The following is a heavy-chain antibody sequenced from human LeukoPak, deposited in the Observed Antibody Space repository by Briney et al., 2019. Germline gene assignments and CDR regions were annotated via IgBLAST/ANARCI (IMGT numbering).Heavy chain of an antibody. CDR1: GFTISNYE. J-gene: IGHJ4*02. D-gene: IGHD6-19*01. CDR2: ISGTSNTI. V-gene: IGHV3-48*03. CDR3: ARDLGSYTSGWYMGFDY. Sequence: GGSLRLSCAASGFTISNYEMNWVRQAPGKGLEWVSYISGTSNTIYYADSVKGRFTISRDNAKNSLYLQVNSLRAEDTAIYYCARDLGSYTSGWYMGFDYWGQGTLVTVSS.